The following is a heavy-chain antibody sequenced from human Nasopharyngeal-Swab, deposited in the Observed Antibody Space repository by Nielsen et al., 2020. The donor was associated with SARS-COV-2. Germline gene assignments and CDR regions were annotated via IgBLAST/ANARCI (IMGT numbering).Heavy chain of an antibody. CDR3: AREILDYYDSSGYYSPPIFYGMDV. Sequence: GESLKISCKGSGYSFTSYWIGWVRQMPGKGLEWMGIIYPGDSDTRYSPSFQGQVTISADKSISTAYLQWSSLKASDTAVYYCAREILDYYDSSGYYSPPIFYGMDVWGQGTTVTVSS. J-gene: IGHJ6*02. D-gene: IGHD3-22*01. V-gene: IGHV5-51*01. CDR2: IYPGDSDT. CDR1: GYSFTSYW.